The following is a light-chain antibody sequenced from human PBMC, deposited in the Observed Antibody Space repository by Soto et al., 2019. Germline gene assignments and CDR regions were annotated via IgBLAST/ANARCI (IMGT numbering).Light chain of an antibody. CDR3: QQYGSSPRYT. V-gene: IGKV3-20*01. Sequence: EIVLTQSPGTLSLSPGERATLSCRASQSVSSSYLAWYQQKPGQAPRLLIYGASSRATGIPDRFSGSGSGTDFPLTISRLEPEDFAVYYCQQYGSSPRYTFGQGTKREIK. CDR1: QSVSSSY. J-gene: IGKJ2*01. CDR2: GAS.